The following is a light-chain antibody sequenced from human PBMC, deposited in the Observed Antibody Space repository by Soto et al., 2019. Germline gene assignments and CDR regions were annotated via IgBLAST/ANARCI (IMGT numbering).Light chain of an antibody. J-gene: IGLJ2*01. CDR1: AGVDDNY. CDR2: EPN. CDR3: SSYAGNGNLDVI. V-gene: IGLV2-8*01. Sequence: QSALTQPPSASGSPGQSFAIPCSGTAGVDDNYASWYQHHPGKAPKLIIYEPNNRPSGVPDRFSGSKSGNTASLTVSGLQAEDEADYYCSSYAGNGNLDVIFGGGTKVTVL.